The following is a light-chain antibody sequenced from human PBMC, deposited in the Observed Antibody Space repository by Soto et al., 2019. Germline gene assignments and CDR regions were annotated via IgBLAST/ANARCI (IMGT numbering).Light chain of an antibody. CDR1: QAIKNF. V-gene: IGKV1-33*01. CDR3: QQSDNLPLT. Sequence: DFQMTQSPSSLSASVGDRVTITCRATQAIKNFLNWYQQKPGRAPKLLISDASTSQRGVPSRFSGSGSGTHFTFVISSLQPEDVGTYYCQQSDNLPLTFGQGTRLDIK. CDR2: DAS. J-gene: IGKJ5*01.